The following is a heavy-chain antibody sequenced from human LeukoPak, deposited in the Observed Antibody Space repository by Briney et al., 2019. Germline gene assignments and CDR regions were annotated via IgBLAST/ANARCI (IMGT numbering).Heavy chain of an antibody. Sequence: ASVKVSCKASEYTFTSYYMHWVRQAPGQGLEWMGIINPSGASTNYAQKLQGRVTMTTDTSTSTAYMELRSLRSDDTAVYYCARDLYRDSLPVSWFDPWGQGTLVTVSS. CDR2: INPSGAST. J-gene: IGHJ5*02. CDR1: EYTFTSYY. D-gene: IGHD4-11*01. CDR3: ARDLYRDSLPVSWFDP. V-gene: IGHV1-46*01.